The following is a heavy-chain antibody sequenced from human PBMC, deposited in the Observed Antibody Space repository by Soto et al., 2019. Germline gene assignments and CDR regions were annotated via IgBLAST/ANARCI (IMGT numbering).Heavy chain of an antibody. CDR3: ARSEVPAAMGGWFDP. D-gene: IGHD2-2*01. CDR1: CFSLSDDG. Sequence: ASVKVSCKASCFSLSDDGINWMRQAPGQGLQWVGWISPYNDVTNYVQELRDRVTLTTDTSTSTAYLELRSLRSDDTAVYYCARSEVPAAMGGWFDPWGQGTLVTVSS. J-gene: IGHJ5*02. CDR2: ISPYNDVT. V-gene: IGHV1-18*01.